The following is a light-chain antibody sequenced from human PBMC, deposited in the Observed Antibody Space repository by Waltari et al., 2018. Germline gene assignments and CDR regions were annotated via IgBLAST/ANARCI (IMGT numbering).Light chain of an antibody. CDR2: GAS. CDR1: QSVSSA. V-gene: IGKV3-20*01. J-gene: IGKJ1*01. CDR3: QHYVSLPAT. Sequence: CRAMQSVSSALAGYKQKPGQAPRLLIYGASRRATGIPDRFSGSGSGTDFSLTISRLEPDDSAVYFCQHYVSLPATFGQGTKVEIK.